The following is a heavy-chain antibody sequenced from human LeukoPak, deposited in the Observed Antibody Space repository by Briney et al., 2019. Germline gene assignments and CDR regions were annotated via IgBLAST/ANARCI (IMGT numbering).Heavy chain of an antibody. Sequence: SGTLSLTCTVSGGSISISTYYWGRIRQPPGKGLEWIGNIYYSGSTYYNPSLKSRVTISVDTSKNQFSLRLSSVTAADTAVYYCARLGTGYDSSGYSIGWFDPWGQGTLVTVSP. J-gene: IGHJ5*02. V-gene: IGHV4-39*01. CDR2: IYYSGST. D-gene: IGHD3-22*01. CDR3: ARLGTGYDSSGYSIGWFDP. CDR1: GGSISISTYY.